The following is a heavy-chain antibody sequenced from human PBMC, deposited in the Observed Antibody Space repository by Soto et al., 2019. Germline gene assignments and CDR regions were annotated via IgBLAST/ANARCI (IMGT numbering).Heavy chain of an antibody. CDR2: ISYDGSNK. V-gene: IGHV3-30*18. CDR3: AXSLXXXITSPPFDP. CDR1: XXXXXXXG. Sequence: QVQLVESGGGVVQPGRSLRLSCAAXXXXXXXXGMXWVXXXPGXXXEWVAVISYDGSNKYYADSVKGRFTISRDNSKNTLYLQMNSLRAEDTAVYYCAXSLXXXITSPPFDPWGQGTLVTVSS. J-gene: IGHJ5*02. D-gene: IGHD3-16*01.